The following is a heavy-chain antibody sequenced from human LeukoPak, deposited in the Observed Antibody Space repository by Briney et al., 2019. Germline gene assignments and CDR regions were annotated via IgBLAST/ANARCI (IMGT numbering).Heavy chain of an antibody. CDR2: IYYSGST. Sequence: NPSETLSLTCTVSGGSISSYYWSWIRQPPGKGLEWIGYIYYSGSTNYNPSLKSRVTISVDTSKNQFSLKLSSVTAADTAVYYCARRYGDYDYWGQGTLVTVSS. D-gene: IGHD4-17*01. CDR1: GGSISSYY. V-gene: IGHV4-59*08. J-gene: IGHJ4*02. CDR3: ARRYGDYDY.